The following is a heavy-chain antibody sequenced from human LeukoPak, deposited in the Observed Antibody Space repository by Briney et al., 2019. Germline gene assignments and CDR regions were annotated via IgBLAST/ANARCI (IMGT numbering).Heavy chain of an antibody. V-gene: IGHV4-39*01. Sequence: PSVTLSLTCTVSGGSISSSSYYWGWIRQPPGKGLEWIGIIYYSGSTYYNLSLKSRVTISVDTSKNQFSLKLRSVTAADTPVYYCAGFVYESSGWSYYFDYWGQGTLVTFSS. CDR3: AGFVYESSGWSYYFDY. J-gene: IGHJ4*02. D-gene: IGHD6-19*01. CDR2: IYYSGST. CDR1: GGSISSSSYY.